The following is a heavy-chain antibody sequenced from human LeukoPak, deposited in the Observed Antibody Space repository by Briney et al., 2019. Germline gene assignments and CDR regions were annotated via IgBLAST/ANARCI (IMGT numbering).Heavy chain of an antibody. CDR3: ARALALYDSSGYYYDGWFDP. CDR2: MDPNSGNT. CDR1: GYTFTSYD. D-gene: IGHD3-22*01. Sequence: GASVKVSCKASGYTFTSYDINWVRQATGQGLEWMRWMDPNSGNTGYAQKFQGRVTMTRNTSISTAYMELSSLRSEDTAVYYCARALALYDSSGYYYDGWFDPWGQGTLVTVSS. V-gene: IGHV1-8*01. J-gene: IGHJ5*02.